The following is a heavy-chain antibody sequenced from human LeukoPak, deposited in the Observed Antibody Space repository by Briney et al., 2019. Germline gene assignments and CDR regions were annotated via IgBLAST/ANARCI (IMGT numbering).Heavy chain of an antibody. CDR2: IIPIFGTA. V-gene: IGHV1-69*05. D-gene: IGHD3-16*01. CDR1: GGTFSSYA. J-gene: IGHJ3*02. CDR3: ARDPITFGGAPMGDGAFDI. Sequence: SVKVSCKASGGTFSSYAISWVRQAPGQGLEWMGRIIPIFGTANYAQKFQGRVTITTDESTGTAYMELSSLRSEDTAVYYCARDPITFGGAPMGDGAFDIWGQGTMVTVSS.